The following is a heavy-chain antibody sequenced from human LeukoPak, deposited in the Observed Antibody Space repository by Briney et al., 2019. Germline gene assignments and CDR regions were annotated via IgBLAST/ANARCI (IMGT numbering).Heavy chain of an antibody. V-gene: IGHV3-23*01. CDR3: AKAGDREWLRLAAPDY. J-gene: IGHJ4*02. D-gene: IGHD5-12*01. CDR1: GFTFSSYA. CDR2: ISGSGGST. Sequence: GGSLRLSCAASGFTFSSYAMSWVRQAPGKGLEWVSAISGSGGSTYYADSVKGRFTISRDNSKNTLYLQMNSLRAEDTAVYYCAKAGDREWLRLAAPDYWGQGTLVTVSS.